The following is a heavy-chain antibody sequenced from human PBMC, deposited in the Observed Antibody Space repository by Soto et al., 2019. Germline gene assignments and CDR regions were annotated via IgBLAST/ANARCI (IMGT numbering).Heavy chain of an antibody. CDR1: GFTFSSYA. J-gene: IGHJ6*02. CDR3: ARAGWDGGSCYTLVGLRYGMDV. D-gene: IGHD2-15*01. Sequence: QVQLVESGGGVVQPGRSLRLSCAASGFTFSSYAMHWVRQAPGKGLEWVAVISYEGNNKYYADSMKGRFTISRDNSKNTLYLKMSSLRAEDTAVYYCARAGWDGGSCYTLVGLRYGMDVWGQGTTVTVSS. CDR2: ISYEGNNK. V-gene: IGHV3-30-3*01.